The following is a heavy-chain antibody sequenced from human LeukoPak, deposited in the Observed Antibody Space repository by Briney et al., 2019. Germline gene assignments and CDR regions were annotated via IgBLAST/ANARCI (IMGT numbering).Heavy chain of an antibody. V-gene: IGHV3-74*01. J-gene: IGHJ4*02. Sequence: GGSLRLSCAASGFTFNAYWMHWARQVPGKGLVWVSRINSDGSSTNYADSVKGRFTISRDNAKNTLYLQMNSLRAEDTAVYYCVRPYYYGSGSYYGYWGQGTLVTVSS. CDR3: VRPYYYGSGSYYGY. CDR2: INSDGSST. CDR1: GFTFNAYW. D-gene: IGHD3-10*01.